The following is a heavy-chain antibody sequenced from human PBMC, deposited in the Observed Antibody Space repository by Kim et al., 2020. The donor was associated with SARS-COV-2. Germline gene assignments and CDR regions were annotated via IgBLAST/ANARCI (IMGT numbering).Heavy chain of an antibody. V-gene: IGHV3-33*01. CDR3: ARAGRWDNWFDP. J-gene: IGHJ5*02. Sequence: YADSVKGRFTISRDNSKNTLYLQMNSLRAEDTAVYYCARAGRWDNWFDPWGQGTLVTVSS. D-gene: IGHD4-17*01.